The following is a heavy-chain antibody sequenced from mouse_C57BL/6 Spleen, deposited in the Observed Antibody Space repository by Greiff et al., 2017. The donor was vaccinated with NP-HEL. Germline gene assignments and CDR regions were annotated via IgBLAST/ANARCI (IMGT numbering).Heavy chain of an antibody. Sequence: VQLQQSGPELVKPGASVKIPCKASGYTFTDYNMDWVKQSHGKSLEWIGDINPNNGGTIYNQKFKGKATLTVDKSSSTAYMELRSLTSEDTAVYYCARRFYYGNFPLAYWGQGTLVTVSA. CDR1: GYTFTDYN. J-gene: IGHJ3*01. CDR2: INPNNGGT. D-gene: IGHD2-1*01. V-gene: IGHV1-18*01. CDR3: ARRFYYGNFPLAY.